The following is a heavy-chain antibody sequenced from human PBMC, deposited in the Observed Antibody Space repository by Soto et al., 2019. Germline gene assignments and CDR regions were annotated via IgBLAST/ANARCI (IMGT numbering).Heavy chain of an antibody. Sequence: VGSLRLSCAASGFTFSTYSMSWVRQAPGKGLEWVSAISGSGNNTYYADSVKGRFTISRDNSNNTLYLQMNSLRAEDTALYYCARGPLGTAAYQDYWGRGTLATVSS. CDR3: ARGPLGTAAYQDY. D-gene: IGHD6-13*01. J-gene: IGHJ4*02. CDR2: ISGSGNNT. CDR1: GFTFSTYS. V-gene: IGHV3-23*01.